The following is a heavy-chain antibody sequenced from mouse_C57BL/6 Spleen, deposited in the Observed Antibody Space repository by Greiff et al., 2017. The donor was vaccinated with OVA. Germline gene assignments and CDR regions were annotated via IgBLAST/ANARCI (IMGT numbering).Heavy chain of an antibody. CDR3: ARPITTVGRGYYFDY. CDR2: IYPRDGST. D-gene: IGHD1-1*01. V-gene: IGHV1-78*01. Sequence: QVQLQQSDAELVKPGASVKISCKVSGYIFTDHTIHWMKQRPEQGLEWIGYIYPRDGSTKYNEKFKGKATLTADKSSSTAYMQLNSLTSEDSAVYFCARPITTVGRGYYFDYWGQGTTLTVSS. J-gene: IGHJ2*01. CDR1: GYIFTDHT.